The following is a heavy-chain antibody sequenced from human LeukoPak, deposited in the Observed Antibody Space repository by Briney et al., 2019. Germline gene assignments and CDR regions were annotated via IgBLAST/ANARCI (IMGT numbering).Heavy chain of an antibody. CDR2: IGGSSSYT. Sequence: PGGSLRLSCAASGFTLSDYYLSWIRQARGKGLDWVSYIGGSSSYTNYADSVKGRFTIPRDNTETSLYLQMSSLRAEDTAVYYCARDILGTSGPFDYWGHGILVTASS. CDR1: GFTLSDYY. D-gene: IGHD1-26*01. CDR3: ARDILGTSGPFDY. J-gene: IGHJ4*01. V-gene: IGHV3-11*06.